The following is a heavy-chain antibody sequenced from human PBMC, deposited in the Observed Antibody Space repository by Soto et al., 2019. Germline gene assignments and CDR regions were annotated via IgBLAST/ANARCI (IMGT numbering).Heavy chain of an antibody. CDR2: ISSSSSYI. V-gene: IGHV3-21*01. J-gene: IGHJ3*02. CDR1: GFTFSSYS. CDR3: ARGFVWNGLDAFDI. Sequence: EVQLVESGGGLVKPGGSLRLSCAASGFTFSSYSMNWVRQAPGKGLEWVSSISSSSSYIYYADSVKGRFTISRDNAKNSLYLQMNSLRAEDTAVYYCARGFVWNGLDAFDIWGQGTMVTVSS. D-gene: IGHD1-1*01.